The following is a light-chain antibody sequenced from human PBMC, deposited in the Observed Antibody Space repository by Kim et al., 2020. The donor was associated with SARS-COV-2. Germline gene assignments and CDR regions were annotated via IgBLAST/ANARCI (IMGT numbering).Light chain of an antibody. CDR3: QEYDHYPWT. V-gene: IGKV1-5*03. J-gene: IGKJ1*01. Sequence: DVQMTQSPSTLSASLGDTVTISCRAGQTIETNLAWYQQKPGKAPKLLIYDVSTLKSGVPSRFRGSGSGTEFTLTVSSLQPDDFATYYCQEYDHYPWTFGPGTKVDIK. CDR2: DVS. CDR1: QTIETN.